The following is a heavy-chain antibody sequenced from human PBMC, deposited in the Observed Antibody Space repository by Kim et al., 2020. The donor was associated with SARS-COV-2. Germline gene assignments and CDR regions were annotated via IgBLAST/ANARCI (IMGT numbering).Heavy chain of an antibody. Sequence: ASVKVSCKASGYTFTSYGISWVRQAPGQGLEWMGWISAYNGNTNYAQKLQGRDTMTTDTSTSTAYMELRSLRSDDTAVYYCARDAHCSGGSCYSEYYYYCYGMDVWGQGTTVTVSS. CDR2: ISAYNGNT. V-gene: IGHV1-18*01. J-gene: IGHJ6*02. CDR1: GYTFTSYG. CDR3: ARDAHCSGGSCYSEYYYYCYGMDV. D-gene: IGHD2-15*01.